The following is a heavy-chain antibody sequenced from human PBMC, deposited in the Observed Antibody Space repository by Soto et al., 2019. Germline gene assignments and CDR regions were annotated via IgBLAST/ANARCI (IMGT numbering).Heavy chain of an antibody. D-gene: IGHD3-3*01. V-gene: IGHV4-34*01. Sequence: SETLSLTCAVYGGSFSGYYWSWIRQPPGKGLEWIGEINHSGSTNYNPSLKSRVTISVDTSKNQFSLKLSSVTAADTAVYYCGRVGYYDFWSGHPSNWFDPWGQGTLVTVSS. CDR1: GGSFSGYY. CDR3: GRVGYYDFWSGHPSNWFDP. J-gene: IGHJ5*02. CDR2: INHSGST.